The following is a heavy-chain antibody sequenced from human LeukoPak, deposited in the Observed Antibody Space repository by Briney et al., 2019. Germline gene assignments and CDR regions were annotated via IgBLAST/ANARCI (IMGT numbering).Heavy chain of an antibody. CDR2: INQDGSKK. CDR3: AKWGPHCVGDYCPALDS. CDR1: RFTFSNYW. V-gene: IGHV3-7*01. D-gene: IGHD2-21*02. J-gene: IGHJ4*02. Sequence: PGGSLRLSCVASRFTFSNYWMSSVRQAPGKGLEWVANINQDGSKKVYADSMKGRFTISRDNAKESLYLQLNSLRADDTAVYYCAKWGPHCVGDYCPALDSWGQGTLVTVSS.